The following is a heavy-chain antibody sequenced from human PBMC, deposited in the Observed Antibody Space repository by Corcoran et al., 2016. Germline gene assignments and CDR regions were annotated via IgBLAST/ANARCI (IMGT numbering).Heavy chain of an antibody. J-gene: IGHJ6*02. CDR2: IRSKAYGGTT. V-gene: IGHV3-49*03. CDR1: GFTFGDYA. Sequence: EVQLVESGGGLVQPGRSLRLSCTASGFTFGDYAMSWFRQAPGKGLEWVGFIRSKAYGGTTEYAASVKGRFTISRDDSKSIAYLQMNSLKTEDTAVYYCTRKRHFGDFYYYGMDVWGQGTTVTVSS. CDR3: TRKRHFGDFYYYGMDV. D-gene: IGHD4-17*01.